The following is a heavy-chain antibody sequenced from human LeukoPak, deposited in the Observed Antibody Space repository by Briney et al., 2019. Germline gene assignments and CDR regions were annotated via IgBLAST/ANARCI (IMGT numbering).Heavy chain of an antibody. D-gene: IGHD3-22*01. V-gene: IGHV3-7*01. CDR3: ARDLRRYYYDSSGYLDY. CDR1: GFTFSSYW. CDR2: IKQDGSEK. Sequence: GGSLRLSCAASGFTFSSYWMSWVRQAPGKGLEWVANIKQDGSEKYYVDSVKGRFTIPRDNAKNSLYLQMNSLRAEDTAVYYCARDLRRYYYDSSGYLDYWGQGTLVTVSS. J-gene: IGHJ4*02.